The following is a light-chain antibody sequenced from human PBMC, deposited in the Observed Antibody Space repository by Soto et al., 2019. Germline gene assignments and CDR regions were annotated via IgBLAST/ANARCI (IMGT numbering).Light chain of an antibody. CDR2: KVS. J-gene: IGKJ5*01. V-gene: IGKV2-30*01. CDR1: QSLVYSDGNTY. Sequence: DVVMTQSPLSLPVPLGQPASISCRSSQSLVYSDGNTYLTWFQQRPGQSPRRLIYKVSNRHSGVTDRLGGSGSVADFTLKISRVEAEDVGVYYCMQGAHWARTFGQGTRLEIK. CDR3: MQGAHWART.